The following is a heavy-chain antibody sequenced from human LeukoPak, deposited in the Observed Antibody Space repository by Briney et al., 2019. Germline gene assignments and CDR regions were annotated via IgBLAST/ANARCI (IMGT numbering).Heavy chain of an antibody. D-gene: IGHD3-10*01. Sequence: ASVTVSCTASGYTFTSYAMHWVRQAPGQRLEWMGWINAGNGNTKYSQKFRGRVTITRDTSASTAYMELSSLRSEDTAVYYCAREYGSGRSYYYGMDVWGQGTTVTVSS. V-gene: IGHV1-3*01. CDR2: INAGNGNT. J-gene: IGHJ6*02. CDR1: GYTFTSYA. CDR3: AREYGSGRSYYYGMDV.